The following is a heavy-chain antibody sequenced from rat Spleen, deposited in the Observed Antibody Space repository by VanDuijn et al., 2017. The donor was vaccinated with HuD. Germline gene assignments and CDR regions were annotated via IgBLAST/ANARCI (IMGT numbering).Heavy chain of an antibody. V-gene: IGHV5-7*01. D-gene: IGHD1-12*02. Sequence: EVQLVESDGGLVQPGRSLKLSCAASGFTFSDYNMAWVRQAPKKGLEWVATITYDGSSAYYRDSVKGRFTISRDDAKSTLYLQMDSLRSEDTATYFCARRPYYDGAYYPFAYWGQGTLVTVSS. CDR2: ITYDGSSA. CDR1: GFTFSDYN. CDR3: ARRPYYDGAYYPFAY. J-gene: IGHJ3*01.